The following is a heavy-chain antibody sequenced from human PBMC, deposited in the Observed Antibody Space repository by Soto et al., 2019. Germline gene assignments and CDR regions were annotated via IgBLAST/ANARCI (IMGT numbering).Heavy chain of an antibody. Sequence: PGGSLRLSCAASGFTFSSYDMLWVRQAAGKGLEWVSAIGTADDTYYPDSVKGRFTISRENAKNSLYLQMNSLTAGDTATYYCARGPKWAMDVWGKGTTVTVSS. V-gene: IGHV3-13*01. J-gene: IGHJ6*03. CDR2: IGTADDT. CDR1: GFTFSSYD. D-gene: IGHD1-26*01. CDR3: ARGPKWAMDV.